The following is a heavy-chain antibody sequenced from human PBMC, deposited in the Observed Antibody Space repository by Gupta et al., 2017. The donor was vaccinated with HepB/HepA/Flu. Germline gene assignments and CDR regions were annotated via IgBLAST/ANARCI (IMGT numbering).Heavy chain of an antibody. CDR2: INPDSGGT. CDR3: ARGYYQDSSGYFY. D-gene: IGHD3-22*01. J-gene: IGHJ4*02. Sequence: QVQLVQSGAEVKKPGASVKISCKASGYTSIGYYVHCVRHVPGQGLEWMGWINPDSGGTNYAQKFQGWITMTRDTSISTAYMELSRLRSDDTAVYYCARGYYQDSSGYFYWGQGTLVTVSS. V-gene: IGHV1-2*04. CDR1: GYTSIGYY.